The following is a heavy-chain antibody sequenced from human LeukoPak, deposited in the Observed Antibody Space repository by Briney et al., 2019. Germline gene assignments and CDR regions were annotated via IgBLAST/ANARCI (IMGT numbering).Heavy chain of an antibody. Sequence: GGSLRLSCAASGFTFSSYGMSWVRQAPGKGLEWVSAISGSGGSTYYADSVKGRFTISRDNSKNTLYLQMNSLRAEDTAVYYCATHPGATAAYYYYYYMDVWGKGTTVTISS. V-gene: IGHV3-23*01. D-gene: IGHD1-26*01. CDR2: ISGSGGST. J-gene: IGHJ6*03. CDR3: ATHPGATAAYYYYYYMDV. CDR1: GFTFSSYG.